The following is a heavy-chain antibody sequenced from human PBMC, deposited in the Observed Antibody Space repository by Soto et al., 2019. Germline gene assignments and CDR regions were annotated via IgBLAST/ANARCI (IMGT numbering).Heavy chain of an antibody. CDR3: AREDYGGYDAFDV. CDR1: GFTFSSYG. V-gene: IGHV3-30*03. CDR2: ISYDGSNK. Sequence: GGSLRLSCAASGFTFSSYGMHWVLQAPGKGLEWVAVISYDGSNKYYADSVKGRFTISRDNSKNTLYLQMNSLRVEDTAVYYCAREDYGGYDAFDVWGQGTLVTVSS. J-gene: IGHJ3*01. D-gene: IGHD4-17*01.